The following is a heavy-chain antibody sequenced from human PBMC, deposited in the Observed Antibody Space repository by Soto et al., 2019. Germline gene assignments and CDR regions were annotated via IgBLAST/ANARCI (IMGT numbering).Heavy chain of an antibody. V-gene: IGHV3-23*01. D-gene: IGHD5-18*01. CDR1: GFTFSSYA. J-gene: IGHJ6*02. CDR3: SKVGPPGHYGYTGRPYYYYYYGMGV. CDR2: ISGSGGST. Sequence: HPGGSLRLSCAASGFTFSSYAMSWVRQAPGNGLEWVSAISGSGGSTYYADSVKGRFTISRDNSKNTLYLQMNSLRAEDTAVYYSSKVGPPGHYGYTGRPYYYYYYGMGVWGQGTTVTVSS.